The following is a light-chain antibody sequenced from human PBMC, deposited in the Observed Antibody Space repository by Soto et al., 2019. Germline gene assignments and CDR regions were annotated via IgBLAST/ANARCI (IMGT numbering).Light chain of an antibody. CDR3: SSYTDSNSFYV. CDR2: EVS. Sequence: QSALTQPASVSGSPGQSITISCNGTSSDVGGHVYVSWYQQHPGKAPKLTIFEVSNRPSGVSNRFSGSKSGNTASLTISGLQAEDEADYYCSSYTDSNSFYVFGSGTKVTVL. V-gene: IGLV2-14*01. CDR1: SSDVGGHVY. J-gene: IGLJ1*01.